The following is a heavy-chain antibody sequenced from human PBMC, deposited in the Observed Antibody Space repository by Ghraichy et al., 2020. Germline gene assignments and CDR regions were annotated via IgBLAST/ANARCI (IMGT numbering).Heavy chain of an antibody. D-gene: IGHD6-13*01. CDR2: VSGSGAST. Sequence: GGSLRLSCAASGFTFSSYAMSWVRQAPGKGLEWVSAVSGSGASTYYADSVKGRFTISRDNSKNTLYLQMNSLRVEDTAVYYCAKDPSSSWYGECLYWGQGTLVTVSS. CDR3: AKDPSSSWYGECLY. CDR1: GFTFSSYA. J-gene: IGHJ4*02. V-gene: IGHV3-23*01.